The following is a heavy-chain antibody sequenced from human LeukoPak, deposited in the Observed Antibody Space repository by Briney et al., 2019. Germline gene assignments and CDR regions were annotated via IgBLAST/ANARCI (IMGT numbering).Heavy chain of an antibody. J-gene: IGHJ4*02. V-gene: IGHV4-34*01. D-gene: IGHD3-22*01. CDR1: GGSFSGYY. CDR2: INHSGST. Sequence: SETLSLTCAVYGGSFSGYYWSWIRQPPGKGLEWIGEINHSGSTNYNPSLKSRVTKSVDTSKNQFSLKLSSVTAEDTAVYYCARGVPYYYDSSGPSMGYWGQGTLVTVSS. CDR3: ARGVPYYYDSSGPSMGY.